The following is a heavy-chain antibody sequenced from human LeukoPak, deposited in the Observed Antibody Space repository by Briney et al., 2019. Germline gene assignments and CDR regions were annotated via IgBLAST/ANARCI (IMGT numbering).Heavy chain of an antibody. CDR2: ISGSGGST. Sequence: PGGSLRLSCEVSGFTLNDHYIDWVRQAPGKGLEWVSAISGSGGSTYYADSVKGRFTISRDNSKNTLYLQMNSLRAEDTAVYYCAKGVGGSYYGYWGQGTLVTVSS. V-gene: IGHV3-23*01. J-gene: IGHJ4*02. D-gene: IGHD1-26*01. CDR3: AKGVGGSYYGY. CDR1: GFTLNDHY.